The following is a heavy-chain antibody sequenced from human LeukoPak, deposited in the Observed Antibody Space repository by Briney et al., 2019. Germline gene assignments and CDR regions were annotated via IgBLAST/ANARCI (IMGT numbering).Heavy chain of an antibody. D-gene: IGHD1-26*01. CDR3: VRDNRSYNFDY. CDR2: IKSDGSFT. J-gene: IGHJ4*02. Sequence: GGSLRLSCAASGFTFSGYWMHWVRQAPGKGLVWVSCIKSDGSFTSIADSAKGRFTISRDNAKNTVYLQMNSLRAEYTAVYYCVRDNRSYNFDYWGQGTLVTVSS. V-gene: IGHV3-74*01. CDR1: GFTFSGYW.